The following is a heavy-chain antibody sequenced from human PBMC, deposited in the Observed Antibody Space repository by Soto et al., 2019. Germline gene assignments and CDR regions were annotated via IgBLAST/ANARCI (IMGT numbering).Heavy chain of an antibody. D-gene: IGHD6-19*01. CDR3: AKVQWLSSDAFDI. Sequence: EVQLLESGGGLVQPGGSLRLSCAASGFTFSSYAMSWVRQAPGKGLEWVSAISGSGGTTYYADSVKGRFTISRDNSKNTLYLQMNNLRAEDTAVYYCAKVQWLSSDAFDIWGQGTMVTVSS. CDR1: GFTFSSYA. J-gene: IGHJ3*02. V-gene: IGHV3-23*01. CDR2: ISGSGGTT.